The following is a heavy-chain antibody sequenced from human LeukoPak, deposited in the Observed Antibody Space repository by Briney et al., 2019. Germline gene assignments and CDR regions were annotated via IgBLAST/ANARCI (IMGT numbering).Heavy chain of an antibody. CDR1: GFTFSLYT. CDR2: ISYDGSDK. V-gene: IGHV3-30*04. D-gene: IGHD2-21*02. CDR3: ARDVGGGDTFDY. Sequence: PGGSLRLSCAASGFTFSLYTMHWVRQAPGKGLEWVAVISYDGSDKYYADSVKGRFTISRDNSKNTLFLQMNSLRAEDTAVYFCARDVGGGDTFDYWGQETLVTVSS. J-gene: IGHJ4*02.